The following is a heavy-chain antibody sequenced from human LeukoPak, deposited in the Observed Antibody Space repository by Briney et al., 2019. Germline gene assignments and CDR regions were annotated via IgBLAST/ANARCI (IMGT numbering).Heavy chain of an antibody. CDR1: GYTFSSYG. V-gene: IGHV1-18*01. D-gene: IGHD5-18*01. CDR2: ISAYNDNT. CDR3: ARLDTAMVYWYFDL. Sequence: GAXVKVSCKASGYTFSSYGISWVRQAPGQGLEWMGWISAYNDNTNYAQKFQGRVTMTTDASTSTGYMELRSLRSDDTAVYYCARLDTAMVYWYFDLWGRGTLVTVSS. J-gene: IGHJ2*01.